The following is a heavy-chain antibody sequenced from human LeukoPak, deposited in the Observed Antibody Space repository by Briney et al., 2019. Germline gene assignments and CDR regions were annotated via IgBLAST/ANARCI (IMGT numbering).Heavy chain of an antibody. CDR1: GLTFSSYV. CDR3: ATGGDYDY. V-gene: IGHV3-23*01. CDR2: ITGSGGST. Sequence: GGSLRLSCVASGLTFSSYVMSWVRQAPGKGLEWVSTITGSGGSTYYADSVMGRFTISRDNSKSTLYLQVNSLRADDTAVYYCATGGDYDYWGQGTLVTVSS. D-gene: IGHD3-10*01. J-gene: IGHJ4*02.